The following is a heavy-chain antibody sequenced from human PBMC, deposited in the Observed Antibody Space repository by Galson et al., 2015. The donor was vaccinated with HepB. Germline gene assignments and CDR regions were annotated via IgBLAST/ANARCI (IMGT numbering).Heavy chain of an antibody. J-gene: IGHJ6*02. Sequence: SVKVSCKASGGTFSSYAISWVRQAPGQGLEWMGGIIPIFGTANYAQKFQGRVTITADKSTSTAYMELSSLRSGDTAVYYCARAEITIFGVVGYYYGMDVWGQGTTVTVSS. CDR2: IIPIFGTA. CDR1: GGTFSSYA. D-gene: IGHD3-3*01. CDR3: ARAEITIFGVVGYYYGMDV. V-gene: IGHV1-69*06.